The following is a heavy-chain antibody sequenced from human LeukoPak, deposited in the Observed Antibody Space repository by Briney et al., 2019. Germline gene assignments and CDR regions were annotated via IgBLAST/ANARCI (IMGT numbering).Heavy chain of an antibody. D-gene: IGHD3-22*01. CDR1: GYTFTGYY. CDR2: INPNSGGT. Sequence: ASVKVSCKASGYTFTGYYMYWVRQAPGQGLEWMGWINPNSGGTNYAQKFQGRVTMTRDTSINTAYMELSRLRSDDTAVYYCARDLVSYDSSAPGDYWGQGTLVTVSS. CDR3: ARDLVSYDSSAPGDY. J-gene: IGHJ4*02. V-gene: IGHV1-2*02.